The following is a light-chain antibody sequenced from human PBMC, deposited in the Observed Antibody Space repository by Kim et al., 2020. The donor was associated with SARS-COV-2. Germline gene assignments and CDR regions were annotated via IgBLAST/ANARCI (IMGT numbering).Light chain of an antibody. CDR1: SSNIGAGYD. Sequence: RVTIPCTGSSSNIGAGYDVHWYQQLPGTAPKLLIYGNSNRPSGVPDRFSGSKSGTSASLAITGLQAEDEADYYCQSYDSSLSGHVVFGGGTQLTVL. V-gene: IGLV1-40*01. CDR3: QSYDSSLSGHVV. J-gene: IGLJ2*01. CDR2: GNS.